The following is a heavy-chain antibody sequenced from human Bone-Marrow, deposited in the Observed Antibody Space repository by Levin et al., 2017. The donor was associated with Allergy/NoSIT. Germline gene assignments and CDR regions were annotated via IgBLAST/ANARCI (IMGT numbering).Heavy chain of an antibody. CDR1: GYTFTSYG. CDR2: ISAYNGNT. Sequence: PAASVKVSCKASGYTFTSYGISWVRQAPGQGLEWMGWISAYNGNTNYAQKLQGRVTMTTDTSTSTAYMELRSLRSDDTAVYYCARDLRPPSVGIFGVVNHFGGDDAFDIWGQGTMVTVSS. J-gene: IGHJ3*02. V-gene: IGHV1-18*01. CDR3: ARDLRPPSVGIFGVVNHFGGDDAFDI. D-gene: IGHD3-3*01.